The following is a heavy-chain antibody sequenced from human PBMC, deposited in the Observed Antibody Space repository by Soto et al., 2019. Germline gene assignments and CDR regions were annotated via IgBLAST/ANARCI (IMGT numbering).Heavy chain of an antibody. CDR2: IFPIDSDT. CDR1: GYTFTRNW. J-gene: IGHJ3*01. CDR3: ATPGGRDFNAFDV. Sequence: GESLKISCKGSGYTFTRNWIGWVRQMPGKGLEWMGIIFPIDSDTRYSPSSQGQVTISADNSISTAYLQWSSLKASDTAIYYCATPGGRDFNAFDVWGKGKMVTVSS. D-gene: IGHD2-21*01. V-gene: IGHV5-51*01.